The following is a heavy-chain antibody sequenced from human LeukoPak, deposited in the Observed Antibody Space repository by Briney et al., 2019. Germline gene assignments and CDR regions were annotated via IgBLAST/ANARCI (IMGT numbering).Heavy chain of an antibody. V-gene: IGHV4-38-2*02. J-gene: IGHJ4*02. D-gene: IGHD3-10*01. CDR3: ARGFYGSGSYYQYYFDY. Sequence: PLETLSLTCTVSGYSISSGYYWGWIRQPPGKGLDWIGSIYHSGSTYYNPSLKSRVTISVDTSKNQFSLKLSSVTAADTAVYYCARGFYGSGSYYQYYFDYWGQGTLVTVSS. CDR2: IYHSGST. CDR1: GYSISSGYY.